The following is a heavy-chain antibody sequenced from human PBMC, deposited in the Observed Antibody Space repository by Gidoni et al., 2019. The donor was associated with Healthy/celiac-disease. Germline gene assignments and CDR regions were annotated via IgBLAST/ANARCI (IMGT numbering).Heavy chain of an antibody. Sequence: QVQLQASVPGLVKPPASLSLSCTVSGCSLSNYYWSWIRQPPGRGLEWIGYLYYNGNTNYNPSLKSRVTISVDPSKNQFSLRLSSVTAADTAVYFCWAGRMHSSSSGYFDYWGRGTLVTVSS. V-gene: IGHV4-59*03. CDR1: GCSLSNYY. CDR3: WAGRMHSSSSGYFDY. D-gene: IGHD6-6*01. J-gene: IGHJ4*02. CDR2: LYYNGNT.